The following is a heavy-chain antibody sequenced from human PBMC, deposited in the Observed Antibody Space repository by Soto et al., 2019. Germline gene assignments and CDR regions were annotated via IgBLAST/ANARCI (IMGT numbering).Heavy chain of an antibody. CDR1: GFSLSTSGVG. CDR2: IYWDDDK. J-gene: IGHJ5*02. CDR3: AHRPYFPRRYYGSGSYFHNWFDP. V-gene: IGHV2-5*02. D-gene: IGHD3-10*01. Sequence: SGPTLVNPTQTLTLTCTFSGFSLSTSGVGVGWIRQPPGKALEWLALIYWDDDKRYSPSLKSRLTITKDTSKNQVVLTMTNMDPVDTATYYCAHRPYFPRRYYGSGSYFHNWFDPWGQGTLVTVSS.